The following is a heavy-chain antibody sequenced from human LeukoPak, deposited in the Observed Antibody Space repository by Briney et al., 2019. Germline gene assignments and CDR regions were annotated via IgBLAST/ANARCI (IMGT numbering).Heavy chain of an antibody. J-gene: IGHJ6*03. V-gene: IGHV3-30*04. CDR2: ISYDGSNK. Sequence: GGSLRLSCAASGFTFSINAMHWVRQAPGKGLEWVAVISYDGSNKYYADSVKGRFTISRDNSKNTLYLQMNSLRAEDTAVYYCAKGGYDFWSGYSIPTQNDYMDVWGKGTTVTVSS. CDR1: GFTFSINA. CDR3: AKGGYDFWSGYSIPTQNDYMDV. D-gene: IGHD3-3*01.